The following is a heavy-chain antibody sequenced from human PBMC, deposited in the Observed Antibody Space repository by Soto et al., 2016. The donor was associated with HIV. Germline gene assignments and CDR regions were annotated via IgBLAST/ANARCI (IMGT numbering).Heavy chain of an antibody. J-gene: IGHJ6*02. CDR3: ARQARIQVTRTFFQYFYYILDV. D-gene: IGHD5-18*01. CDR2: VSHGGRA. CDR1: GGSFSAYY. V-gene: IGHV4-34*01. Sequence: VQLQQWGAGLLNTSETLSLTCAVYGGSFSAYYWSWIRRSPGKGLEWIGEVSHGGRANYNTSLKSRLTISVDTSKNQFSLKLNSVSATDTGIYYCARQARIQVTRTFFQYFYYILDVWGQGT.